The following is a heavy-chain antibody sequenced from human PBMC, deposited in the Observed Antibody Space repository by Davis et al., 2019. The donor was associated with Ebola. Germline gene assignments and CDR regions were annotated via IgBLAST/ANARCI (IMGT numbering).Heavy chain of an antibody. J-gene: IGHJ5*02. V-gene: IGHV1-18*01. D-gene: IGHD3-3*01. CDR1: GYTFTSYG. CDR3: ASYDFWSGYYRFEP. Sequence: ASVQVSCKASGYTFTSYGISWVRQAPGQGLEWMGCISAYNGNTNYAQNPQGRVTMTTDTSTSTAYIELRSLRSDDTAVYYCASYDFWSGYYRFEPWGQGTLVTVSS. CDR2: ISAYNGNT.